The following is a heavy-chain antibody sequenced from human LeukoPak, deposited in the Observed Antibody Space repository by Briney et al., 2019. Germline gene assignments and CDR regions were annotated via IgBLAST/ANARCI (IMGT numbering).Heavy chain of an antibody. V-gene: IGHV4-39*01. D-gene: IGHD1-7*01. Sequence: SETLSLTCTVSGASISSDSYYWGWIRQPPGKGLQWIGCIYYSGSTYYKPSLKSRVSISVDTSKNQFSLKLTSVTAADTAVYYCGRRPRSTWNYRRGDYWGQGTLVTVSS. CDR3: GRRPRSTWNYRRGDY. J-gene: IGHJ4*02. CDR1: GASISSDSYY. CDR2: IYYSGST.